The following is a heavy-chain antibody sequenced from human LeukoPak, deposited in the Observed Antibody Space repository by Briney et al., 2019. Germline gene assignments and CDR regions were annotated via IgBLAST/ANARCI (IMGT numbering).Heavy chain of an antibody. D-gene: IGHD1-26*01. CDR3: AWGGYIVGATGYAFDI. V-gene: IGHV5-51*01. Sequence: GESLKISCKGSGYSFTSYWIGWVRQMPGKGLEWMGIIYPGDSDTRYSPSFQGQVTISADKSISTAYLQWSSLKASDTVMYYCAWGGYIVGATGYAFDIWGQGTMVTVSS. CDR2: IYPGDSDT. CDR1: GYSFTSYW. J-gene: IGHJ3*02.